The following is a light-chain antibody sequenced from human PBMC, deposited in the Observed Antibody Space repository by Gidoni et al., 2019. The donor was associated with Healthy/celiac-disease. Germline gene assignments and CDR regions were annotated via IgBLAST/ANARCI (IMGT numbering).Light chain of an antibody. V-gene: IGLV2-14*01. J-gene: IGLJ1*01. Sequence: QSALTQPASVSGSPGQSITISCTVTSSDVGGYHYVSWYQQHPGKAPKLMIYEVSNRPSGVSNRFSGSKAGNTASLTISGLQAEDEADYYCSSYTSSSTPYVFGTGTKVTVL. CDR1: SSDVGGYHY. CDR3: SSYTSSSTPYV. CDR2: EVS.